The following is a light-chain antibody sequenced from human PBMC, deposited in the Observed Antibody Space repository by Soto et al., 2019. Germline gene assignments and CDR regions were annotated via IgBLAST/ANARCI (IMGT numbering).Light chain of an antibody. Sequence: QSALTQPPSAPGSPGQSVTISCTGTSSDVGAYNYVSWYQQHPGKAPKLMIYEVSKRPSGVPDRFSGSKSGNTAYLTVSGLQTEDEADYYCSSKRGRNSYVFGTGTKITVL. J-gene: IGLJ1*01. CDR1: SSDVGAYNY. CDR3: SSKRGRNSYV. CDR2: EVS. V-gene: IGLV2-8*01.